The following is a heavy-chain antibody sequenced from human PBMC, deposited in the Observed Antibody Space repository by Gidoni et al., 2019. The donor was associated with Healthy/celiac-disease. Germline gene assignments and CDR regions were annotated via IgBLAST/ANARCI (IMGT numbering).Heavy chain of an antibody. CDR2: IIPMLGIE. CDR1: GATFSSYT. D-gene: IGHD6-19*01. Sequence: QVQLVQSGAEVKKPGSSLQLSCKASGATFSSYTISWGRQSPGQGLEWMGRIIPMLGIENDEQKVKGRVTITADKSTSKADMELSSVRSEDTAVYYCARPSDGYSSGWAWGYWGQGTLVTVSS. V-gene: IGHV1-69*02. CDR3: ARPSDGYSSGWAWGY. J-gene: IGHJ4*02.